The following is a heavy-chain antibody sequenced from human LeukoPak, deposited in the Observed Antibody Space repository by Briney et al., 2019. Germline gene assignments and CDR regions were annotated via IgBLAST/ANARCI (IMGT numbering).Heavy chain of an antibody. CDR1: GFTFSSYA. V-gene: IGHV3-30*04. CDR3: ARDRFDNYVPEY. D-gene: IGHD4-11*01. Sequence: PGGSLRLSCAASGFTFSSYAMHWVRQAPGKGLEWVAVMSYDGSNKYYADSVKGRFTISRDNSKNTLYLQMNSLRAEDTAVYYCARDRFDNYVPEYWGQGTLVTVSS. CDR2: MSYDGSNK. J-gene: IGHJ4*02.